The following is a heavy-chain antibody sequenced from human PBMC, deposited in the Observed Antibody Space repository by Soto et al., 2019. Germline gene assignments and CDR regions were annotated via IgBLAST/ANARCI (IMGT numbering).Heavy chain of an antibody. V-gene: IGHV3-73*01. CDR2: IRSKANSYAT. J-gene: IGHJ4*02. Sequence: GGSLRLSCAASGFTFSASAMHWVRQASGKGLEWVGRIRSKANSYATAYAASVKGRFTISRDDSKNTAYLQMNSLKTEDTAVYYCTLAGDSSGFDYWGQGTLVTVSS. D-gene: IGHD3-22*01. CDR1: GFTFSASA. CDR3: TLAGDSSGFDY.